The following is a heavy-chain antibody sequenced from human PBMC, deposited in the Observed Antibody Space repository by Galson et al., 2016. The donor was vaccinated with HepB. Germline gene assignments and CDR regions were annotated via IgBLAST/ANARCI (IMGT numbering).Heavy chain of an antibody. V-gene: IGHV3-7*03. Sequence: SLRLSCAVSGFTFSRHWMSWVRQAPGKGLEWVANIKQDGSEKYYVDSVKGRFTISRDNAKNSLYLQINSLSAEDTAVYYCARDRGGTYSNCFDYWGQGTMVTVSS. D-gene: IGHD1-26*01. CDR2: IKQDGSEK. CDR3: ARDRGGTYSNCFDY. J-gene: IGHJ4*02. CDR1: GFTFSRHW.